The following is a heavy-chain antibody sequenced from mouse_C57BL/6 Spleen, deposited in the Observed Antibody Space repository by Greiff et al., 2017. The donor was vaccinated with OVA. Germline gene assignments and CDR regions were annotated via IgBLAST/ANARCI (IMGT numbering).Heavy chain of an antibody. V-gene: IGHV8-12*01. CDR2: IYWDDDK. CDR1: GFSLSTSGMG. CDR3: ARRASYGSSYGWYFDV. D-gene: IGHD1-1*01. J-gene: IGHJ1*03. Sequence: QVTLKESGPGILQSSQTLSLTCSFSGFSLSTSGMGVSWIRQPSGKGLEWLAPIYWDDDKRYNPSLKRRLTISTDTSRNQVFLKITSVDTAETATYYCARRASYGSSYGWYFDVWGTGTTVTVSS.